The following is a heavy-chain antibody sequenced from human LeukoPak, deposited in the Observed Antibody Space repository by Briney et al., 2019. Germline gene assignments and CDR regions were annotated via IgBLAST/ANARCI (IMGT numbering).Heavy chain of an antibody. V-gene: IGHV3-23*01. J-gene: IGHJ4*02. Sequence: GGSLRLSCAASGFTFSSCAMSWVRQAPGKGLEWVSAISGSGGSTYYADSVKGRFTISRDNSKNTLYLQMNSLRAEDTAVYYCAKDREGWSSSWYVDYWGQGTLVTVSS. D-gene: IGHD6-13*01. CDR2: ISGSGGST. CDR1: GFTFSSCA. CDR3: AKDREGWSSSWYVDY.